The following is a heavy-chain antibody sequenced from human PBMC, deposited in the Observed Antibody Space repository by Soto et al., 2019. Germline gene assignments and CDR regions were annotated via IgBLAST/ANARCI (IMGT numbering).Heavy chain of an antibody. Sequence: ASVKVSCKTSGYTFTDYYMHWVRHAPGQGLEWMGWINPNSGGPISAQKFQGRVTITADESTSTAYMELSSLRSEDTAVYYCARPRGYSSSGNWFDPWGQGTLVTVSS. D-gene: IGHD6-6*01. CDR3: ARPRGYSSSGNWFDP. CDR2: INPNSGGP. J-gene: IGHJ5*02. V-gene: IGHV1-2*02. CDR1: GYTFTDYY.